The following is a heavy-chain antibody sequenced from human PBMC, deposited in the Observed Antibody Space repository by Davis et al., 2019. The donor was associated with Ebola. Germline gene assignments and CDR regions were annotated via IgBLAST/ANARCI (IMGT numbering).Heavy chain of an antibody. D-gene: IGHD3-22*01. CDR1: GGSFSGYY. Sequence: MPSETLSLTCAVYGGSFSGYYWSWIRQPPGKGLEWIGEINHSGSTNYNPSLKSRVTISVDTSKNQFSLKLSSVTAADTAVYYCARGPYYYDSSGYLNWFDPWGQGTLVTVSS. J-gene: IGHJ5*02. V-gene: IGHV4-34*01. CDR3: ARGPYYYDSSGYLNWFDP. CDR2: INHSGST.